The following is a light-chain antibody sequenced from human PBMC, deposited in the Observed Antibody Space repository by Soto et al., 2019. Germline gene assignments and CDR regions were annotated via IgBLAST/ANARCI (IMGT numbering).Light chain of an antibody. Sequence: EIVLTQSPGTLSLSPGERATLSCRASQSVSSSYLAWYQQKLGQAPRLLIYGASSRATGIPDRFSGSGSGTDFTLTIRRLEPEDFAVYYYQHYGSLPWTFGQGTKVEIK. CDR2: GAS. CDR1: QSVSSSY. V-gene: IGKV3-20*01. J-gene: IGKJ1*01. CDR3: QHYGSLPWT.